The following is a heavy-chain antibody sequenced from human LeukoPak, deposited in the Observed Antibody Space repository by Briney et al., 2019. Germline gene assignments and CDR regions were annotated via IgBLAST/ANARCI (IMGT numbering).Heavy chain of an antibody. CDR3: ARQIEYYASGKPFDY. CDR2: IYPGDSDT. V-gene: IGHV5-51*01. D-gene: IGHD3-10*01. J-gene: IGHJ4*02. CDR1: GYSFTTYW. Sequence: GESLKISCKGSGYSFTTYWIGWVRQMPGKGLEWMGIIYPGDSDTRYSPSFQGQVTISADKSIRTAYLQWSSLRASDTAMYYCARQIEYYASGKPFDYWGQGTLVTVSS.